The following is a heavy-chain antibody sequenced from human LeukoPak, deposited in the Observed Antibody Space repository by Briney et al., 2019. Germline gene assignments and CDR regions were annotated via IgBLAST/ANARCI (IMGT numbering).Heavy chain of an antibody. CDR2: FDPEDGET. CDR3: ARAALYYGSSGLLGH. Sequence: ASVKVSCKVSGYTLTELSMHWVRQAPGKGLEWMGGFDPEDGETIYAQKLQGRVTMTRDTSTSTAYMELKSLRSDDTAVYYCARAALYYGSSGLLGHWGQGTLVTVSS. V-gene: IGHV1-24*01. D-gene: IGHD3-22*01. CDR1: GYTLTELS. J-gene: IGHJ4*02.